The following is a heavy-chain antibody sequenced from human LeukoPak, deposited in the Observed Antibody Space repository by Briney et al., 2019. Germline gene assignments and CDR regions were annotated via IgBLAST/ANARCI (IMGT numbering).Heavy chain of an antibody. CDR3: AKDWDYYDSSGYYPN. Sequence: GGSLRLSCAASGFTFSDYYMSWIRQAPGKGLEWVSYISSSGSTIYYADSVKGRFTISRDNAKNSLYLQMNSLRAEDTAVYYCAKDWDYYDSSGYYPNWGQGTLVTVSS. CDR1: GFTFSDYY. D-gene: IGHD3-22*01. V-gene: IGHV3-11*04. CDR2: ISSSGSTI. J-gene: IGHJ4*02.